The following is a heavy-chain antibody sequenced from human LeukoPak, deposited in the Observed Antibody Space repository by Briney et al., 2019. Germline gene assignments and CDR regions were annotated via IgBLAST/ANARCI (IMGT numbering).Heavy chain of an antibody. CDR1: EFTFSDYY. J-gene: IGHJ4*02. V-gene: IGHV3-11*04. CDR3: ARCGDGLPCDFDY. CDR2: ISSTSSTR. D-gene: IGHD3-10*01. Sequence: AGGSLRLSCAASEFTFSDYYMSWIRQAPGKGLAWVSYISSTSSTRYYADSVKGRFTISRDNAKNSLYLQMNSLRAEDTAVYYCARCGDGLPCDFDYWGQGTLVTVSS.